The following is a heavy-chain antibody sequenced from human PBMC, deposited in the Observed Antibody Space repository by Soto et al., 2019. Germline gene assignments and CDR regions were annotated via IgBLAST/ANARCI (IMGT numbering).Heavy chain of an antibody. Sequence: ESGGGLVKPGGSLRLSCAASGFTFSSYSMNWVRQAPGKGLEWVSSISSSSSYIYYADSVKGRFTISRDNAKNSLYLQMNSLRAEDTAVYYCARDFSAAAGGYMDVWGKGTTVTVSS. CDR3: ARDFSAAAGGYMDV. J-gene: IGHJ6*03. CDR1: GFTFSSYS. D-gene: IGHD6-13*01. CDR2: ISSSSSYI. V-gene: IGHV3-21*01.